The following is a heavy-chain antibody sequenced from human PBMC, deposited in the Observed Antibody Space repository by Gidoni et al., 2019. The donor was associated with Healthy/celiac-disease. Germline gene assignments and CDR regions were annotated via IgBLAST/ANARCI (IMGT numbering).Heavy chain of an antibody. V-gene: IGHV1-2*02. CDR1: GSTFTGYY. CDR2: INPNSGGT. CDR3: ARDLIVVVPAAHSYYYYGMDV. Sequence: HVQLVQSGAEVTKPGASVKVSCKASGSTFTGYYMPWVRQAPGQGLEWMGWINPNSGGTNYAQKFQGRVTMTRDTSISTAYMELSRLRSDDTAVYYCARDLIVVVPAAHSYYYYGMDVWGQGTTVTVSS. J-gene: IGHJ6*02. D-gene: IGHD2-2*01.